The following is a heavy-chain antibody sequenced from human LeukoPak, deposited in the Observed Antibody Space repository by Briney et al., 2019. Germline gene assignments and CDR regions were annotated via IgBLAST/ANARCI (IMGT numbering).Heavy chain of an antibody. V-gene: IGHV3-9*01. Sequence: GGSLRLSCAASGFTFGDYAMHWVWQAPGKGLEWVSGISWNSGSIGYADSVKGRFTISRDNAKNSLYLQMNSLRAEDTALYYCAKGKYYYDSSGYYYFDYWGQGTLVTVSS. D-gene: IGHD3-22*01. CDR1: GFTFGDYA. CDR3: AKGKYYYDSSGYYYFDY. J-gene: IGHJ4*02. CDR2: ISWNSGSI.